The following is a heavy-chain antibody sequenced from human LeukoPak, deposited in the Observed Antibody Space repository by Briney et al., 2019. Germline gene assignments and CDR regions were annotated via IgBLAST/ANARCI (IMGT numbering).Heavy chain of an antibody. V-gene: IGHV3-7*03. CDR1: GFTFSSYW. Sequence: GGSLRLSCAASGFTFSSYWISWVRQAPGKGLEWVANIKQDGSEKYYVDSVKGRFTISRDNAKNSLYLQMNSLRAEDTAVYYCARDYYDYVWGSYRHFDYWGQGTLVTVSS. D-gene: IGHD3-16*02. CDR3: ARDYYDYVWGSYRHFDY. J-gene: IGHJ4*02. CDR2: IKQDGSEK.